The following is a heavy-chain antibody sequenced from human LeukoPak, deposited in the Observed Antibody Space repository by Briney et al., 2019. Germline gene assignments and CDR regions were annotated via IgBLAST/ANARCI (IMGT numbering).Heavy chain of an antibody. Sequence: GGSLRLSCAASGFTLSSYWMHWVRQAPGEGLVWVSRIDPDGRTTNYADSVKGRFTTSRDNAKNTLYLQMNSLRAEDTALYYCTRVQAGRAGLMDVWGRGTTVTVSS. CDR3: TRVQAGRAGLMDV. D-gene: IGHD6-13*01. CDR2: IDPDGRTT. CDR1: GFTLSSYW. J-gene: IGHJ6*02. V-gene: IGHV3-74*01.